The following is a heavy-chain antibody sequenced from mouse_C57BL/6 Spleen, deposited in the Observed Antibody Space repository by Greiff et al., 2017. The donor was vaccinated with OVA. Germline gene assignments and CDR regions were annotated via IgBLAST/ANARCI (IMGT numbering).Heavy chain of an antibody. CDR2: IRLKSDNYAT. D-gene: IGHD3-2*02. V-gene: IGHV6-3*01. CDR1: GFTFSNYW. CDR3: TETAQATGFDY. Sequence: EVQRVESGGGLVQPGGSMKLSCVASGFTFSNYWMNWVRQSPEKGLEWVAQIRLKSDNYATHYAESVKGRFTISRDDSKSSVYLQMNNLRAEDTGIYYCTETAQATGFDYWGQGTTLTVSS. J-gene: IGHJ2*01.